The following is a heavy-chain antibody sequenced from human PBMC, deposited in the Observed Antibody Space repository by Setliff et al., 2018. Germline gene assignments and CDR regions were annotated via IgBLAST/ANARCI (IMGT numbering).Heavy chain of an antibody. CDR2: ISPYSGNT. Sequence: ASVKVSCKASGYTFTDYGVTWVRQAPGQGLEWVGWISPYSGNTYYAPKFQGRITMTTDTSTTTAYMGLKSLRSDDTAIYYCSRLVRYCTRTSCQRLSGDDYWGQGALVTV. V-gene: IGHV1-18*01. J-gene: IGHJ4*02. CDR3: SRLVRYCTRTSCQRLSGDDY. CDR1: GYTFTDYG. D-gene: IGHD2-2*01.